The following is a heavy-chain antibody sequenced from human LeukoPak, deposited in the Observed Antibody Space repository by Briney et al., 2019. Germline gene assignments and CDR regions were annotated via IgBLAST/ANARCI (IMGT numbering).Heavy chain of an antibody. J-gene: IGHJ4*02. CDR1: GYSFTTYW. CDR3: ARIPSFDFWSGSLFYYFDY. D-gene: IGHD3-3*01. V-gene: IGHV5-51*01. CDR2: IYPGDSDV. Sequence: GDSLKISCQAFGYSFTTYWIGWVRQMPGKGLECMGIIYPGDSDVRYSPSFQGQVTISADKSISTAYLQWSSLKASDTAMYYCARIPSFDFWSGSLFYYFDYWGQGTLVTVSS.